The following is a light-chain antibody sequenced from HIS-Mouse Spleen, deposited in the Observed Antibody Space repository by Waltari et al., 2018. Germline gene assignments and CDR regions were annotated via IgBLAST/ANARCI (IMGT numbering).Light chain of an antibody. CDR3: SSYTSSSTVV. Sequence: QSALTQPASVSGSPGQSIPISCPGTSSDVGGYNYVSWYQQHPGKAPKPMIYDVSNRPSGVSNRFSGSKSGNTASLTISGLQAEDEADYYCSSYTSSSTVVFGGGTKLTVL. CDR2: DVS. V-gene: IGLV2-14*03. J-gene: IGLJ2*01. CDR1: SSDVGGYNY.